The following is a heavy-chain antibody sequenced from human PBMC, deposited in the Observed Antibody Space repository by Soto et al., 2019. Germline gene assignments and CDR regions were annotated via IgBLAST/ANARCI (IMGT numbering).Heavy chain of an antibody. D-gene: IGHD6-6*01. CDR3: AKFDSARPDTTWRYYYYGMDV. Sequence: GGSVRLSCAASGFTFSSYAISWVRQAPGKGLEWVSAISGSGGSTYYADSVKGRFTISRDNSKNTLHLQMNSLRAEDTAVYYCAKFDSARPDTTWRYYYYGMDVWGQGTTVTVSS. CDR1: GFTFSSYA. J-gene: IGHJ6*02. CDR2: ISGSGGST. V-gene: IGHV3-23*01.